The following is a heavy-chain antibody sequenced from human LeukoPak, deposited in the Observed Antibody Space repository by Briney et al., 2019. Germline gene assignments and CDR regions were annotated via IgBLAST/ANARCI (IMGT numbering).Heavy chain of an antibody. D-gene: IGHD2-15*01. Sequence: SETLSLTCAVSGGSISSSNWWSWVRQPPGKGLEWIGEIYHSGSTNYNPSLKSRVTISVDKSKNQFSLKLSSVTAADTAVYYCARNGPATTRNGMDVWGQGTTVTVSS. J-gene: IGHJ6*02. CDR3: ARNGPATTRNGMDV. CDR1: GGSISSSNW. V-gene: IGHV4-4*02. CDR2: IYHSGST.